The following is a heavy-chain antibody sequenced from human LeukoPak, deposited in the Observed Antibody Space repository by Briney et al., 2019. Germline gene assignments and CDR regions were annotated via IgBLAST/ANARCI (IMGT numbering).Heavy chain of an antibody. J-gene: IGHJ5*02. V-gene: IGHV1-46*01. CDR2: INPSGGST. D-gene: IGHD3-3*01. Sequence: ASVKVSCKASGYSLTTYYMHWVRQAPGQGLEWMAIINPSGGSTNYAQKFQGRVTMTRDTSTSTVYMELSSLRSEDTAVYYCARAGAGNDFWSGYFYVHPRNWFDPWGQGTLVTVSS. CDR1: GYSLTTYY. CDR3: ARAGAGNDFWSGYFYVHPRNWFDP.